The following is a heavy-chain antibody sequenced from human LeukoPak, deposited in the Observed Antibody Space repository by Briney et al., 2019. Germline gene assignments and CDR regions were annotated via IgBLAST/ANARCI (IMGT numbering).Heavy chain of an antibody. Sequence: GESLKISCKGSGYTFTTYWIGWVRQMPGKGLEWMGIIYPGDSDTRYSPSFQGQVTISADKSISTAYLQWSSLKASDTAMYYCARLGYYDSSGHSGWFDPWGQGTLVTVSS. CDR3: ARLGYYDSSGHSGWFDP. CDR2: IYPGDSDT. V-gene: IGHV5-51*01. J-gene: IGHJ5*02. CDR1: GYTFTTYW. D-gene: IGHD3-22*01.